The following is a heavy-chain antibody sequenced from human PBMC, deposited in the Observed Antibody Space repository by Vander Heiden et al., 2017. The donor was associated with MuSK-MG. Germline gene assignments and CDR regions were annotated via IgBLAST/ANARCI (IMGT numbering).Heavy chain of an antibody. J-gene: IGHJ5*02. Sequence: QVPLVQSGAVVKKPGASVKFSCKASGSTFTSYAMHWVRQAPGKRLEWMGWINAGNGNTKYSQKFQGRVTITRDTSASTAYMELSSLRSEDTAVYYCARDPQLPISYSYGGWFDPWGQGTLVTVSS. V-gene: IGHV1-3*01. D-gene: IGHD2-2*01. CDR2: INAGNGNT. CDR3: ARDPQLPISYSYGGWFDP. CDR1: GSTFTSYA.